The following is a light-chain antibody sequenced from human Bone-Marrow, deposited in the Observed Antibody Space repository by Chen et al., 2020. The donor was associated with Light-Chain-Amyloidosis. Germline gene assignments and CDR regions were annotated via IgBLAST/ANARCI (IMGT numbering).Light chain of an antibody. J-gene: IGLJ3*02. CDR1: SGSVFASYY. CDR2: STN. CDR3: VLYMGSGISV. V-gene: IGLV8-61*01. Sequence: QTVVTQERSFSVSPGGTVTLTCGFTSGSVFASYYPSWYQQTPGQAPRTLIYSTNSRSSGVPDRFSGSILGNKAALTITGAQADDESDYYCVLYMGSGISVFGGGTKLTVL.